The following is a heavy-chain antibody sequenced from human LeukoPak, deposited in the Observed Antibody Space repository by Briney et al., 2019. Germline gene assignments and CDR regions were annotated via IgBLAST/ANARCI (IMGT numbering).Heavy chain of an antibody. CDR1: GYTFTSYA. CDR3: ARGFGQQWLVEGGYYFDY. D-gene: IGHD6-19*01. Sequence: GASVKVPCKASGYTFTSYAMNWVRQAPGQGLEWMGWINTNTGNPTYAQGFTGRFVFSLDTSVSTAYLQISSLKAEDTAVYYCARGFGQQWLVEGGYYFDYWGQGTLVTVSS. J-gene: IGHJ4*02. V-gene: IGHV7-4-1*02. CDR2: INTNTGNP.